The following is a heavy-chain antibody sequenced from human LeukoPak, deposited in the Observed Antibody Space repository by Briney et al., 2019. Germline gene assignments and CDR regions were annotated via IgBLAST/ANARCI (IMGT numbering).Heavy chain of an antibody. D-gene: IGHD3-10*01. CDR2: IYHSGST. J-gene: IGHJ5*02. V-gene: IGHV4-4*02. Sequence: PSGTLSLTGAVSGGSISSSNWWSWVRQPPGKGLEWIGEIYHSGSTNYNPSLKSRVTISVDKSKNQFSLKLSSVTAADTAVYYCARAFYYYGSGSNGGNWFDPWGQGTLVTVSS. CDR3: ARAFYYYGSGSNGGNWFDP. CDR1: GGSISSSNW.